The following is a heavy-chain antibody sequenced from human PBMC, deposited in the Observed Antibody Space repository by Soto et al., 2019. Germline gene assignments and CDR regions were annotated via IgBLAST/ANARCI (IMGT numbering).Heavy chain of an antibody. J-gene: IGHJ4*02. CDR3: ARSPKRIAVAGTPFDY. CDR2: INPNSGGT. CDR1: GYTFTGYY. D-gene: IGHD6-19*01. Sequence: QVQLVQSGAEVKKPGASVKVSCKASGYTFTGYYMHWVRQAPGQGLEWMGWINPNSGGTNYAQKFQGWVTMTRDTSISTAYMALSRLRSDDTAVYYWARSPKRIAVAGTPFDYWGQGTLVTVSS. V-gene: IGHV1-2*04.